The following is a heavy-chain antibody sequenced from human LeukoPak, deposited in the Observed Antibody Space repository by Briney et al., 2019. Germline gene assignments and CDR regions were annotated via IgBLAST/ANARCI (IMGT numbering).Heavy chain of an antibody. Sequence: ASVKVSCKASGGTFSSYAISWVRQAPGTGLEWMGGFDPEEGEIIYAQKFQGRVTMTEDTSTHTAYMELSSLRSEDTALYYCASYSSRRFRTYFDFWGQGTLVTVSS. CDR3: ASYSSRRFRTYFDF. J-gene: IGHJ4*02. V-gene: IGHV1-24*01. CDR2: FDPEEGEI. CDR1: GGTFSSYA. D-gene: IGHD6-19*01.